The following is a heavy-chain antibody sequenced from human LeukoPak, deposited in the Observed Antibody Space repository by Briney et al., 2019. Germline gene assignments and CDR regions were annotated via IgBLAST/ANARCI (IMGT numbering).Heavy chain of an antibody. D-gene: IGHD3-10*01. V-gene: IGHV3-21*01. CDR3: ARDPPGEEWFGELPYYFDY. J-gene: IGHJ4*02. CDR2: ISSSGTYI. Sequence: PGGSLRLSCAASGFTFSSYAMNWIRQAPGKGLEWVSSISSSGTYIYYADSVKGRFTISRDNAKNSLYLQMNSLRAEDTAVYYCARDPPGEEWFGELPYYFDYWGQGTLVTVSS. CDR1: GFTFSSYA.